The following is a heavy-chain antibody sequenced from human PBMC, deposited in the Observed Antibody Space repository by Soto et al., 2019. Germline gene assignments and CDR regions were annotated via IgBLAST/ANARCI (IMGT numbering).Heavy chain of an antibody. CDR2: INHSGST. V-gene: IGHV4-34*01. Sequence: SETLSLTCAVYGGSFSGYYWSWIRQPPGKGLEWIGEINHSGSTNYNPSLKSRVTISVDTSKNQFSLKLSSVTAADTAVYYCASSSIAARPTLDYWGQGNLVTVSS. D-gene: IGHD6-6*01. CDR1: GGSFSGYY. J-gene: IGHJ4*02. CDR3: ASSSIAARPTLDY.